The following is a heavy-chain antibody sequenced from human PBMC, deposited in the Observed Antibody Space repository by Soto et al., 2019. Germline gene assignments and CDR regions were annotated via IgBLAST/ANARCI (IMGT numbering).Heavy chain of an antibody. CDR3: ARAPRDSTTSCPCYYALDV. CDR1: AFTFSNYG. Sequence: GGSLRLSCAASAFTFSNYGMHCVRQAPDKGLERVAFIWFDGRDRYYADSVKGRFTISRDNSNNTLYLQMNSLRAEDTAVYYCARAPRDSTTSCPCYYALDVWRQGTTVTVSS. CDR2: IWFDGRDR. V-gene: IGHV3-33*01. D-gene: IGHD2-2*01. J-gene: IGHJ6*02.